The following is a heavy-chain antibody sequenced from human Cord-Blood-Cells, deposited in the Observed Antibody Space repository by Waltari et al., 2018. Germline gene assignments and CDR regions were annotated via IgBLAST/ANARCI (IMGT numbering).Heavy chain of an antibody. CDR2: ISYDGSNK. D-gene: IGHD1-1*01. V-gene: IGHV3-30*18. J-gene: IGHJ4*02. CDR3: AKDQTGTLDY. Sequence: QVQLVESGGGVVQPGRSLRRSCAASGSTCRSSGLPGVRQAPGKGLEWVAVISYDGSNKYYADSVKGRFTISRDNSKNTLYLQMNSLRAEDTAVYYCAKDQTGTLDYWGQGTLVTVSS. CDR1: GSTCRSSG.